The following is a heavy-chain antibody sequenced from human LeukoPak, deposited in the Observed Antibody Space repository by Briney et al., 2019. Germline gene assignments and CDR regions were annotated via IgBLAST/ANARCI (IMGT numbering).Heavy chain of an antibody. CDR1: GYSISSGYY. V-gene: IGHV4-38-2*02. CDR3: AREGGGGSELFDY. J-gene: IGHJ4*02. Sequence: SETLSLTCAVSGYSISSGYYWGWIRQPPGKGLEWIGSIFHSGSTYYNPSLKSRVTISVDTSKNQFSLKLSSVTAADTAVYYCAREGGGGSELFDYWGQGTLVTVSS. D-gene: IGHD2-15*01. CDR2: IFHSGST.